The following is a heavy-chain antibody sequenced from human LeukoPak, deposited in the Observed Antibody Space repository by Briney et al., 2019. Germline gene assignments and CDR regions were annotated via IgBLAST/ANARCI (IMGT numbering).Heavy chain of an antibody. V-gene: IGHV4-34*01. CDR2: INHSGST. D-gene: IGHD3-22*01. Sequence: SETLSLTCAVYGGSFSGYYWSWIRQPPGKGLEWIGEINHSGSTNYNPSLKSRVTISLDTSQNHFSLKLTSVSAADTAVYYCASLGVGYYYFDFWGQGILVTVSS. CDR3: ASLGVGYYYFDF. J-gene: IGHJ4*02. CDR1: GGSFSGYY.